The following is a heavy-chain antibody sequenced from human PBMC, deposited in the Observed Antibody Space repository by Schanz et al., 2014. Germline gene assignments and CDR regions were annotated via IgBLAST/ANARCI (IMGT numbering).Heavy chain of an antibody. J-gene: IGHJ4*02. CDR1: GFTFSSYA. Sequence: EVQLLESGGGLVQPGGSLRLSCAVSGFTFSSYAMSWVRQAPGKGLEWVSIIFTDGRTYYADSVKGRFTISRDNAKNSLYLEMNSLRAEDTAVYYCARGLIAAAGGAFDYWGQGTLVAVSA. CDR3: ARGLIAAAGGAFDY. D-gene: IGHD6-13*01. CDR2: IIFTDGRT. V-gene: IGHV3-23*03.